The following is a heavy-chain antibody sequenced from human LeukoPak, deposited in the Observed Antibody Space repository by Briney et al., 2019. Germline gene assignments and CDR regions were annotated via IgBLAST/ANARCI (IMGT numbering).Heavy chain of an antibody. V-gene: IGHV3-23*05. CDR3: ARDQTTYYDFWSGYPAYYYGMDV. D-gene: IGHD3-3*01. CDR1: GFIFRSYG. CDR2: IYTNGRDT. Sequence: GGSLRLSCAASGFIFRSYGMNWVRQAPGKGLEWVSGIYTNGRDTRYADSVKGRFTISRDNSKNTLYLQMHSLRDEDTAVYYCARDQTTYYDFWSGYPAYYYGMDVWGQGTTVTVSS. J-gene: IGHJ6*02.